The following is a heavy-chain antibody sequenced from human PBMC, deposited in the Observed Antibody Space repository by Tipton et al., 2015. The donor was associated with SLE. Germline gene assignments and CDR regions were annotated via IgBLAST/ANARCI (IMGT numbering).Heavy chain of an antibody. CDR1: GGSVNIGDYY. CDR2: VYTTGDT. D-gene: IGHD5-18*01. CDR3: ARLHGYSYGLNWFDP. J-gene: IGHJ5*02. Sequence: TLSLTCTVSGGSVNIGDYYWSWIRQPAGKGLEWIGHVYTTGDTNYNPSLRSRVTMSVDTSKNQFSLRLTSVIAADTAVYYCARLHGYSYGLNWFDPWGQGTLISVSS. V-gene: IGHV4-61*09.